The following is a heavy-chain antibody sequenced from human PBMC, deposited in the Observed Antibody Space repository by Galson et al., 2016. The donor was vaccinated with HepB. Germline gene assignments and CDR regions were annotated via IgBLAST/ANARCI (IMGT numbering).Heavy chain of an antibody. V-gene: IGHV1-69*13. CDR1: GGTFSSYA. Sequence: SVKVSCKASGGTFSSYAVSWVRQAPGQGPEWMGGIIPMFDTPVYAQQFQGRVTITADESTSTAYMELSSLRSEETAVYYCARDMGSYYDSAGYRGACDIWGQGTLVVVSS. CDR3: ARDMGSYYDSAGYRGACDI. D-gene: IGHD3-10*01. J-gene: IGHJ3*02. CDR2: IIPMFDTP.